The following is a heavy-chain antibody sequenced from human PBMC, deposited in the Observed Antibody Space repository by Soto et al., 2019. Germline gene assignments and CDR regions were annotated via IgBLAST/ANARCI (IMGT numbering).Heavy chain of an antibody. D-gene: IGHD6-19*01. J-gene: IGHJ4*02. Sequence: QVQLQESGPGLVKPSETLSLTCTVSGGSISSYYWSWIRQPPGKGLEWIGYIYYSGSTNYNPSLKSRVTISVDTSKNQFSLKLSSVTAADTAVYYCARVYSGLKIDYWGQGTLATVSS. V-gene: IGHV4-59*01. CDR3: ARVYSGLKIDY. CDR2: IYYSGST. CDR1: GGSISSYY.